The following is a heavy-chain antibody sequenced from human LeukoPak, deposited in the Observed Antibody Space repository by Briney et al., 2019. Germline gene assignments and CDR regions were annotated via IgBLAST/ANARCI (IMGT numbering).Heavy chain of an antibody. Sequence: SETLSLTCTVSGGSISSGGYYWSWLRQHPGKGLEWIGYIYYSGSTYYNPSLKSRVTISVDTSKNQFSLKLSSVTAADTAVYYCARESLVVPAADVWGQGTTVTVSS. CDR2: IYYSGST. CDR3: ARESLVVPAADV. J-gene: IGHJ6*02. D-gene: IGHD2-2*01. CDR1: GGSISSGGYY. V-gene: IGHV4-31*03.